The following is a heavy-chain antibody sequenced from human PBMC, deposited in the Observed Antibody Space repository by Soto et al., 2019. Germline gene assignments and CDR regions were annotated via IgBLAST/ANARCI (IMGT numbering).Heavy chain of an antibody. Sequence: QVQLVQSGAEVKKPGASVRVSCKTSGYTFINYGITWVRQAPGQGLEWMGWLSAYNGDTSSSEKLQDRFTMTTDTSTNTVYMDLRSLRSDDTAVYYCARWSAIVGGAEAVDIWGQGTRVIVSS. J-gene: IGHJ3*02. D-gene: IGHD1-26*01. CDR1: GYTFINYG. CDR3: ARWSAIVGGAEAVDI. V-gene: IGHV1-18*01. CDR2: LSAYNGDT.